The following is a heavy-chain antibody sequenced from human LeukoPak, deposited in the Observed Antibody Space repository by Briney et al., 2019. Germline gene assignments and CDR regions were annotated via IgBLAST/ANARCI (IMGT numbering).Heavy chain of an antibody. D-gene: IGHD6-19*01. CDR3: AREVSGWFPNGYFQD. Sequence: GGSLRLSCSASGLTFNNYGTHWVRQAPGKGLEWVAVISNDGRNKYYADSVKGRFTISRDNSKNTLYLQMNGLRAEDTAVYYCAREVSGWFPNGYFQDWGQGTLVTVS. CDR1: GLTFNNYG. V-gene: IGHV3-30*03. J-gene: IGHJ1*01. CDR2: ISNDGRNK.